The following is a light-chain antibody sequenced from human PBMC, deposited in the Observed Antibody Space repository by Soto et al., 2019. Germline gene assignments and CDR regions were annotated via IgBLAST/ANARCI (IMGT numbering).Light chain of an antibody. CDR1: QSVSSY. J-gene: IGKJ4*01. V-gene: IGKV3-11*01. CDR3: QQRSNWPT. Sequence: EIVLTQSPATLSLSPGERATLSCRASQSVSSYLAWYQQKPGQAPRLLIYDASNRATGIPARFSGSGSGTAFTLTISSLEPEDFAVYYCQQRSNWPTFGGGTEVEIK. CDR2: DAS.